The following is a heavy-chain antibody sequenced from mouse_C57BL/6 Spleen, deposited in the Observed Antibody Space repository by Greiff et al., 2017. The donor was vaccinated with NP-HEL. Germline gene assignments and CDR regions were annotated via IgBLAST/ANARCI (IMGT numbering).Heavy chain of an antibody. CDR2: IHPSSGST. V-gene: IGHV1-64*01. D-gene: IGHD2-5*01. Sequence: QVQLQQPGAELVKPGASVKLSCKASGYTFTSYWMHWVKQRPGQGLEWIGMIHPSSGSTNYNEKFKSKATLTVDKSSSTAYMQLSSLTSEDSAVYYCARGYSSYIYALDDWGQGTSVTVSS. J-gene: IGHJ4*01. CDR1: GYTFTSYW. CDR3: ARGYSSYIYALDD.